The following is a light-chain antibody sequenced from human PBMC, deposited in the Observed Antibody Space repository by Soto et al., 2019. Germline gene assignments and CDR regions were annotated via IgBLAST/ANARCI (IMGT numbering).Light chain of an antibody. CDR1: QTISSNN. Sequence: EIVLTQSPGTLSVSPGERATLSCRASQTISSNNLAWYQQKPGQAPSLLIYGTSSRATGIPDTFSGSGSGTDFTLTNSRLELEDSAIDYCQQYISWTFGQGTKVEI. CDR3: QQYISWT. V-gene: IGKV3-20*01. CDR2: GTS. J-gene: IGKJ1*01.